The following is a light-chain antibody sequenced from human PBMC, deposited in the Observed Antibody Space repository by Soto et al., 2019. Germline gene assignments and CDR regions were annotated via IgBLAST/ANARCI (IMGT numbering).Light chain of an antibody. CDR2: RNN. CDR1: SSNIGSNY. Sequence: QSVLTQPPSASGTPGQRVTISCSGSSSNIGSNYVYWYQQLPGTAPKLLIYRNNQRPSGVPDRFSGSKSGTSASLAISGLRSEDEADYYCAAWDDGLSVVFGGGTKVTVL. V-gene: IGLV1-47*01. CDR3: AAWDDGLSVV. J-gene: IGLJ2*01.